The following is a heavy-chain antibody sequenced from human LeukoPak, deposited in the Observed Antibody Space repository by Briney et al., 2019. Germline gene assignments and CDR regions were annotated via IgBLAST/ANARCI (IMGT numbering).Heavy chain of an antibody. D-gene: IGHD6-6*01. CDR1: GDSISSYY. CDR3: ARLTRLSTSPDRYYLDY. J-gene: IGHJ4*02. CDR2: IYTSGGT. Sequence: SETLSLTCTVSGDSISSYYGSWIRQPPGKGLEWIGYIYTSGGTNYIPSLKGRVTISIDTSKSQFSLKLSSVTAADSAVYYCARLTRLSTSPDRYYLDYWGQGTLVTVSS. V-gene: IGHV4-4*09.